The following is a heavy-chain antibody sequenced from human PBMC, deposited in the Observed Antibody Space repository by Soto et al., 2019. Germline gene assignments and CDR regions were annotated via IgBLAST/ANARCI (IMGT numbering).Heavy chain of an antibody. CDR2: INPFDGSR. CDR3: SRVDPGETSPFDH. J-gene: IGHJ4*01. CDR1: GYIFTSYY. D-gene: IGHD3-10*01. Sequence: ASVKVSCKASGYIFTSYYLHWVRQAPGQGLEWMGWINPFDGSRMFAQSFQGRVTFTRDTSTSTVYMELSGLRSDDTAVYYCSRVDPGETSPFDHWGQEPWSPSPQ. V-gene: IGHV1-46*03.